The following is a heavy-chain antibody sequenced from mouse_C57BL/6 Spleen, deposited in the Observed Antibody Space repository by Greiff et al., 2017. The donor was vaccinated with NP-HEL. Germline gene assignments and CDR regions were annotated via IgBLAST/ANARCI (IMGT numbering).Heavy chain of an antibody. V-gene: IGHV1-62-2*01. Sequence: VNLVESGAELVKPGASVKLSCKASGYTFTEYTIHWVKQRSGQGLEWIGWFYPGSGSIKYNEKFKDKATLTADKSSSTVYMELSRLTSEDSAVYFCARHEDRGYGSRTWFAYWGQGTLVTVSA. CDR1: GYTFTEYT. CDR3: ARHEDRGYGSRTWFAY. CDR2: FYPGSGSI. J-gene: IGHJ3*01. D-gene: IGHD1-1*01.